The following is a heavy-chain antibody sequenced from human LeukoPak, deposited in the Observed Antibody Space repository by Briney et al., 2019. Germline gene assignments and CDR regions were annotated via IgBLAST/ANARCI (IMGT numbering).Heavy chain of an antibody. CDR3: ARDGSGSGWCPYFDY. CDR1: GFTFSSYA. Sequence: PGGSLRLSCAASGFTFSSYAMSWVRQAPGKGLEWVANIKQDGSEKYYVDSVKGRFTISRDNAKNSLYLQMNSLRAEDTAVYYCARDGSGSGWCPYFDYWGQGTLVTVSS. CDR2: IKQDGSEK. V-gene: IGHV3-7*03. D-gene: IGHD6-19*01. J-gene: IGHJ4*02.